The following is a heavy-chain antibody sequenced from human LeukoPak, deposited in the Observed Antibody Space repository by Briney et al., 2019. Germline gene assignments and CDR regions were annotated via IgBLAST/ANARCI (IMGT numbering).Heavy chain of an antibody. D-gene: IGHD1-26*01. CDR3: ARGIVGVSLYFDY. CDR2: ISSSSSYI. CDR1: GFTFSSYS. J-gene: IGHJ4*03. V-gene: IGHV3-21*01. Sequence: PGGSLRLSCAASGFTFSSYSMNWVRQAPGKGLEWVSSISSSSSYIYYADSVKGRFTISRDNAKNSLYLQMNSLRAEDTAVYYCARGIVGVSLYFDYWGQGTMVTVSS.